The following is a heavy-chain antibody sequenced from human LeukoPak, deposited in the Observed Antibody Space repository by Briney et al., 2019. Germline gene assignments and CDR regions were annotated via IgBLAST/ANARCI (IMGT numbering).Heavy chain of an antibody. D-gene: IGHD6-6*01. V-gene: IGHV3-21*01. Sequence: KPGGSLRLSCAASGFTFSSYSMNWVRQAPGKGLEWVSSISSSSNYIYYADSVKGRFTISRDNAKNSLYLQMNSLRAEDTAVYYCARGGLDLSSSDYWGQGTPVTASS. CDR2: ISSSSNYI. J-gene: IGHJ4*02. CDR3: ARGGLDLSSSDY. CDR1: GFTFSSYS.